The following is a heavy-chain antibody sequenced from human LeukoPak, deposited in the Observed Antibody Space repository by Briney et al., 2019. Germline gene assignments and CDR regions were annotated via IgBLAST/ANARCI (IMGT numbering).Heavy chain of an antibody. CDR2: MKSKSDGGTT. CDR1: GVTFSNVW. Sequence: GGSLRLSCAASGVTFSNVWMSWVRQAPGKGLEWVGRMKSKSDGGTTDHAAPVKGRFTISRDDSKNTLYLQMNSLKTEDTAIYYCTTEGAYYYDSSGYYSPMDVWGKGTTVTISS. CDR3: TTEGAYYYDSSGYYSPMDV. V-gene: IGHV3-15*01. J-gene: IGHJ6*04. D-gene: IGHD3-22*01.